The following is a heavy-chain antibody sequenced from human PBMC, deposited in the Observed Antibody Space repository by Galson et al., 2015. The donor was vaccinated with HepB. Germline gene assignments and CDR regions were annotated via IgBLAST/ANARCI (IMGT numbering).Heavy chain of an antibody. J-gene: IGHJ6*03. Sequence: SVKVSCKASGGTFSSYAISWVRQAPGQGLEWMGGIIPIFGTANYAQKFQGRVTITADESTSTAYMELSSLRSEDTAVYYCARDTAPFTTGSDYYYYYMDVWGKGTTVTVSS. CDR2: IIPIFGTA. CDR1: GGTFSSYA. V-gene: IGHV1-69*13. CDR3: ARDTAPFTTGSDYYYYYMDV. D-gene: IGHD3-22*01.